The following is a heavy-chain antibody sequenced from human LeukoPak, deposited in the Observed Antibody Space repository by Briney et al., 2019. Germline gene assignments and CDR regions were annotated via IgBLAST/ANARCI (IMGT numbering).Heavy chain of an antibody. J-gene: IGHJ4*02. D-gene: IGHD2-2*02. CDR1: GYTFTGYY. CDR3: ARDGGNIVVVPAAILGPDY. V-gene: IGHV1-2*02. Sequence: ASVKVSCKASGYTFTGYYMHWVRQAPGQGLEWMGWINPNSGGTNYAQKFQGRVTMTRDTSISTGYMELSRLRSDDTAVYYCARDGGNIVVVPAAILGPDYWGQGTLVTVSS. CDR2: INPNSGGT.